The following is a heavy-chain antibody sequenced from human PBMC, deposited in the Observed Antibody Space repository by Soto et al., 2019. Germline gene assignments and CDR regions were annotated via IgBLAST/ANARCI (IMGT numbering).Heavy chain of an antibody. D-gene: IGHD4-17*01. V-gene: IGHV3-21*01. CDR2: ISRTSTYI. CDR3: ARPDYGDYTNDY. J-gene: IGHJ4*02. CDR1: GFTLTSYT. Sequence: GGSLRLSCAASGFTLTSYTMNWVRQAPGKGLEWVSSISRTSTYIYYADSVKGRFTISRDSAKNSLYLQMNSLRAEDTAVYYCARPDYGDYTNDYWGQGTLVTVS.